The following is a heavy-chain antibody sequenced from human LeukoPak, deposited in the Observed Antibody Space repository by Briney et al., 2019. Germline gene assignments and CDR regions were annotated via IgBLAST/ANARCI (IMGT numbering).Heavy chain of an antibody. J-gene: IGHJ4*02. CDR3: ARDDEYCSGGSCYSGY. Sequence: SETLSLTCAVYDGSFSGYYWSWIRQPPGKGLEWIGEINHSGSTNYNPSLKSRVTISVDTSKNQFSLKLSSVTAADTAVYYCARDDEYCSGGSCYSGYWGQGTLVTVSS. CDR2: INHSGST. CDR1: DGSFSGYY. D-gene: IGHD2-15*01. V-gene: IGHV4-34*01.